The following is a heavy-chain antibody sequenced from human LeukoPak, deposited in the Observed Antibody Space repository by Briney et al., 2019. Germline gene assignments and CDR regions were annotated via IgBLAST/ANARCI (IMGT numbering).Heavy chain of an antibody. J-gene: IGHJ5*02. CDR3: ARGGKGHSYGSEPWFDP. Sequence: KPSETLSLTCAVYGGSFSGYYWSWIRQPPGKGLEWIGEINHSGSTNYNSSLKSRVTISVDTSKNQFSLKLSSVTAADTAVYYCARGGKGHSYGSEPWFDPWGQGTLVTVSS. V-gene: IGHV4-34*01. CDR2: INHSGST. CDR1: GGSFSGYY. D-gene: IGHD5-18*01.